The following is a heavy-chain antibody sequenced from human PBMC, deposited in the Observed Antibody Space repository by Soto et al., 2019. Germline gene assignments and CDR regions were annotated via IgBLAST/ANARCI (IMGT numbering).Heavy chain of an antibody. CDR3: ARQIAARTYYYYGMDV. J-gene: IGHJ6*02. V-gene: IGHV1-69*12. CDR2: IIPIFGTA. Sequence: QVQLVQSGAEVKTPGSSVKVSCKASGGTFRSYAISWVRQAPGQGLEWMGGIIPIFGTANYAQKFQGRVTITADESTSTAYIELSSLRSEDTAVYYCARQIAARTYYYYGMDVWGQGPTVTVSS. CDR1: GGTFRSYA. D-gene: IGHD6-6*01.